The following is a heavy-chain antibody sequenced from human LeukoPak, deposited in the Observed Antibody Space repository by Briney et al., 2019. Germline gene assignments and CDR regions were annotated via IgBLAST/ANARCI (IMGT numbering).Heavy chain of an antibody. CDR1: GFTFSDYG. CDR2: ISGSGIST. CDR3: AKSWNYYDSSGDDALDI. D-gene: IGHD3-22*01. J-gene: IGHJ3*02. Sequence: PGGSLRLSCAAAGFTFSDYGMNWVRQAPGEGLEWVSGISGSGISTYYADSVKGRFTISRDNSKNTLYLQINSLRVEDTAVYYCAKSWNYYDSSGDDALDIWGQGTMVTVSS. V-gene: IGHV3-23*01.